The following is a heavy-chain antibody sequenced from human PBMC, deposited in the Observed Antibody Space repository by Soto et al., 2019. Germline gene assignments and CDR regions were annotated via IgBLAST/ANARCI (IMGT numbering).Heavy chain of an antibody. D-gene: IGHD2-2*01. J-gene: IGHJ4*02. V-gene: IGHV4-59*01. CDR3: ARDSAYHGP. Sequence: SENLSLTCTVSGGSISSYYWSWIRQPPGKGLEWIGYIYYSGSTNYNPSLKSRVTISVDTSKNQFSLKLSSVTAADTAVYYCARDSAYHGPWGQGTLVTVS. CDR1: GGSISSYY. CDR2: IYYSGST.